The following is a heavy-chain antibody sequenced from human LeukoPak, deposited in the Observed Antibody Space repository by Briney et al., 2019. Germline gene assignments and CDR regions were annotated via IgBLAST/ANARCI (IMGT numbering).Heavy chain of an antibody. Sequence: ALVKVSCKVSGYTLTELSMHWVRQAPGKGLEWMGGFDPEDGETIYAQKFQGRVTMTEDTSTDTAYMELSSLRSEDTAVYYCATKPTYGSGSYYGYFDYWGQGTLVTVSS. V-gene: IGHV1-24*01. CDR1: GYTLTELS. J-gene: IGHJ4*02. CDR2: FDPEDGET. D-gene: IGHD3-10*01. CDR3: ATKPTYGSGSYYGYFDY.